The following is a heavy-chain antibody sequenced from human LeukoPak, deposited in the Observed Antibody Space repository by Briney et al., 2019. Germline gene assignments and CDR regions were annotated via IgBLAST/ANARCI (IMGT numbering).Heavy chain of an antibody. D-gene: IGHD5-24*01. CDR1: GGSINSHSYY. Sequence: SETLSLTCTVSGGSINSHSYYWGWIRQPPGKGLEWIGSVYYDGTSYSNPSLKSRAAVFVDTSRDQFSLDLSFVTAADTALYYCVRHISTNTGYFDSCGQGTLVSVSS. CDR3: VRHISTNTGYFDS. J-gene: IGHJ4*02. V-gene: IGHV4-39*01. CDR2: VYYDGTS.